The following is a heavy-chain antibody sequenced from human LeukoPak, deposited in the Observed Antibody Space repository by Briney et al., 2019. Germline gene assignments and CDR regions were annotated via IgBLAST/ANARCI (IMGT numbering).Heavy chain of an antibody. CDR3: AREPFHYCDSSGYCDY. CDR2: ISSSGSTI. D-gene: IGHD3-22*01. Sequence: GGSLRLSCAASGFTFSDYYMSWLRQAPGNGLEWVSYISSSGSTIYYADSVKGRFTISRDNAKNSVYLQMNSLRAEDTAVYYCAREPFHYCDSSGYCDYWGEGTLVTVSS. CDR1: GFTFSDYY. V-gene: IGHV3-11*01. J-gene: IGHJ4*02.